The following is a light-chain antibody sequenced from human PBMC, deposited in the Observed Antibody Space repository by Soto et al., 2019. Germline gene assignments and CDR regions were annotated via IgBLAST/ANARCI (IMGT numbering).Light chain of an antibody. Sequence: QSVLTQPPSVSAAPGQKVTISCSGSTSNIGNNYVSWFQQLPGTAPKLIIYQSNRRPSGIPDRFSGSKSGTSATLGITGLQTGDEAEYYCGSWDHSVSGFVFGTGTKVTVL. CDR2: QSN. V-gene: IGLV1-51*02. CDR1: TSNIGNNY. J-gene: IGLJ1*01. CDR3: GSWDHSVSGFV.